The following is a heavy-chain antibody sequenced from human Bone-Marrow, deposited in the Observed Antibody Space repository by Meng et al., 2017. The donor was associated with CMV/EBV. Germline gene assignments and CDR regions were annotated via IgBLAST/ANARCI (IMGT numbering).Heavy chain of an antibody. Sequence: SVKVSCKASGGTFSSYAISWVRQAPGQGLEWMGGIIPIFGTANYAQKFQGRVTMTRNTSISTAYMELSSLRSEDTAVYYCARLYSNYYYYYYYGMDVWGQGTTVTVSS. CDR2: IIPIFGTA. CDR3: ARLYSNYYYYYYYGMDV. J-gene: IGHJ6*02. V-gene: IGHV1-69*05. CDR1: GGTFSSYA. D-gene: IGHD4-11*01.